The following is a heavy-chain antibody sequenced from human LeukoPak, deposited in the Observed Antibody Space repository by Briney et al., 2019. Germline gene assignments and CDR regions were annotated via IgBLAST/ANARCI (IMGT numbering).Heavy chain of an antibody. CDR3: ARQYGSGSYHDY. Sequence: SETLSLTCTVSAGSISSTIYYWGWLRQPPGKGLEWIGWIGTVYYSGSTSYHPSLKSRVTISVDSSKNQFSLKLSSVTAADTAVYYCARQYGSGSYHDYWGQGTLVTVSS. J-gene: IGHJ4*02. D-gene: IGHD3-10*01. CDR1: AGSISSTIYY. V-gene: IGHV4-39*01. CDR2: VYYSGST.